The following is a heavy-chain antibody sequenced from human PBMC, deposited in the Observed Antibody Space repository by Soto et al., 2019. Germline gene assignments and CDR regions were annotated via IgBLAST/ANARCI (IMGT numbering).Heavy chain of an antibody. V-gene: IGHV3-30-3*01. CDR2: IPYDGSSE. J-gene: IGHJ4*02. CDR3: ARAGYGSKVLDY. CDR1: GFTFNVSV. D-gene: IGHD4-17*01. Sequence: QLQLVESGGGVVQPGSSLRLSFAVSGFTFNVSVMHWVRQAPGRGLEWVTLIPYDGSSEYYADSVKGRFTISRDNSKKTLYLQMNSLTTEDTAVYYCARAGYGSKVLDYWGQGTLVTVSS.